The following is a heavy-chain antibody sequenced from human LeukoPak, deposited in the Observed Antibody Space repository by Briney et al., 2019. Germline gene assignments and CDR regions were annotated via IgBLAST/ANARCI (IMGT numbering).Heavy chain of an antibody. D-gene: IGHD3-3*01. Sequence: GGSLRLSCAASGFIFSSYAMTWVRQAPGKGLEWVSVIGASGGNTYYADSVKGRFTVSRDSSRNTLYLQMNSLRAEDTAVYYCAKDSGLRFLEWLFDYWGQGTLVTVSS. CDR2: IGASGGNT. V-gene: IGHV3-23*01. CDR3: AKDSGLRFLEWLFDY. CDR1: GFIFSSYA. J-gene: IGHJ4*02.